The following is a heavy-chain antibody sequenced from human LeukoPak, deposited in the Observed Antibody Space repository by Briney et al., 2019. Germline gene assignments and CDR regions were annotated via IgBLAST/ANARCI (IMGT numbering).Heavy chain of an antibody. CDR3: ATAVPAATTYYFDY. D-gene: IGHD2-2*01. CDR1: GYTLTELS. Sequence: ASVRVSCKVSGYTLTELSMHWVRQAPGKGVEWMGGFDPEDGETIYAQKFQGRVTMTEDTSTDTAYMELSSLRSEDTAVYYCATAVPAATTYYFDYWGQGTLVTVSS. V-gene: IGHV1-24*01. J-gene: IGHJ4*02. CDR2: FDPEDGET.